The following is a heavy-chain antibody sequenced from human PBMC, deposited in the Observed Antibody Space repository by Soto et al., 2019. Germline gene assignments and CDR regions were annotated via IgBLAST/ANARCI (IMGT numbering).Heavy chain of an antibody. V-gene: IGHV4-30-2*01. CDR1: GGSISSGGYS. CDR2: IYNRENT. Sequence: PSETLSLTCAVSGGSISSGGYSWSWIRQPPGKGLEWIGHIYNRENTYYNPSLKSRGTILVDTSKNQFSLKVTSVTAADTAIYYCSRGTDAYKTGNSWGQGTLVTVSS. J-gene: IGHJ4*02. CDR3: SRGTDAYKTGNS. D-gene: IGHD1-1*01.